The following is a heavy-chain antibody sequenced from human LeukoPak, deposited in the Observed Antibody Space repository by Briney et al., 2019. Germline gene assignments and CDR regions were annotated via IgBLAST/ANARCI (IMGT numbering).Heavy chain of an antibody. CDR3: ARWSEDYYYYSGMDV. D-gene: IGHD3-3*01. CDR2: IYYSGST. J-gene: IGHJ6*02. CDR1: GGSISSYY. Sequence: SETLSLTCTVSGGSISSYYWSWIRQPPGKGLEWIGYIYYSGSTNYNPSLKSRVTISVDTSKNQFSLKLSSVTAADTAVYYYARWSEDYYYYSGMDVWGQGTTVTVSS. V-gene: IGHV4-59*01.